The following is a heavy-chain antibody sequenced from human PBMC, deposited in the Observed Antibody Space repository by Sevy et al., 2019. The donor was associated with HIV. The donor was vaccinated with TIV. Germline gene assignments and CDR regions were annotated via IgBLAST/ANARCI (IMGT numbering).Heavy chain of an antibody. CDR3: ATHSGIAAAGRVFDY. V-gene: IGHV3-72*01. Sequence: GGSLRLSCAASGFTFSDHYMEWVREAPGKGLEWFGRIRNKADSYTTEYAASVKGRFTIPRDDSKNSLYLLMNSLKTEDTALYYCATHSGIAAAGRVFDYWGQGTLVTVSS. D-gene: IGHD6-13*01. CDR2: IRNKADSYTT. J-gene: IGHJ4*02. CDR1: GFTFSDHY.